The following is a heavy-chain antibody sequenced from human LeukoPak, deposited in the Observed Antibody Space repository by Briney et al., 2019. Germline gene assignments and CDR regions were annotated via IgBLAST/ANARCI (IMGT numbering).Heavy chain of an antibody. CDR1: GYTFNDYA. D-gene: IGHD2-8*02. V-gene: IGHV1-69*05. Sequence: SVKVSCKASGYTFNDYAMIWVRQAPGQGLEWMGGIIPIFGTANYAQKFQGRVTITTDESTNTAYMELSSLRSEDTAVYYCARGTPLVDRLGYYYYYYMDVWGKGTTVTVSS. CDR3: ARGTPLVDRLGYYYYYYMDV. J-gene: IGHJ6*03. CDR2: IIPIFGTA.